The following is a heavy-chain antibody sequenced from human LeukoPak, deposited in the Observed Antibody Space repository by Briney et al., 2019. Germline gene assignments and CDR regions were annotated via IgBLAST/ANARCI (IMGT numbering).Heavy chain of an antibody. D-gene: IGHD3-10*01. Sequence: PSETLSLTCTXSGYSISSGYYWGWIRPPPGKGLEWIGSIYHSGSTYYNPSLKSRVTISVDTSKNLFSLKLSSVTAADTAVYYCARASTTMVSYYMDVWGKXTT. CDR3: ARASTTMVSYYMDV. CDR2: IYHSGST. V-gene: IGHV4-38-2*02. J-gene: IGHJ6*03. CDR1: GYSISSGYY.